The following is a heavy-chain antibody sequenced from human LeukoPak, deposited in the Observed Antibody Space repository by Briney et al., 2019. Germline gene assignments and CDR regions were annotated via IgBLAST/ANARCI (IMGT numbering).Heavy chain of an antibody. CDR1: GGSISSYY. CDR2: IYTSGTT. CDR3: TKGYSMSY. V-gene: IGHV4-4*07. J-gene: IGHJ4*02. D-gene: IGHD6-13*01. Sequence: SETLSLTCTVSGGSISSYYWSWIRQPPGKGLEWIGRIYTSGTTNYNPSLKSRVSISVDTSKNQFSLQLNSVTPEDTAVYYCTKGYSMSYWGLGTLVTVSS.